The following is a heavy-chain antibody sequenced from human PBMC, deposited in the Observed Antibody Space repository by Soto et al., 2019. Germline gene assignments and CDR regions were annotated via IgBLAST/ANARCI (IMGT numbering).Heavy chain of an antibody. CDR2: IYYSGST. V-gene: IGHV4-59*01. CDR3: ARDARDKSSGWYYYYYCMDV. J-gene: IGHJ6*02. CDR1: GGSISSYY. D-gene: IGHD6-19*01. Sequence: TSETLSLTCTVSGGSISSYYWSWIRQPPGKGLEWIGYIYYSGSTNYNPSLKSRVTISEDTSKNQFSLKLSSVTAADTAVYYCARDARDKSSGWYYYYYCMDVWGQGTTVTVSS.